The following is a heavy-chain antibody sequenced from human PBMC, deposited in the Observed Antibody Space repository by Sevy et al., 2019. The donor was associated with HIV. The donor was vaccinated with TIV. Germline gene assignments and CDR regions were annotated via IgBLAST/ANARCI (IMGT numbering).Heavy chain of an antibody. CDR2: IIPIFGTA. CDR1: GGTFSSYA. CDR3: SITMVRGVTHNWFDP. V-gene: IGHV1-69*13. D-gene: IGHD3-10*01. Sequence: ASVKVSCKASGGTFSSYAISWVRQAPGEGLEWMGRIIPIFGTANYAQKFQGRVTITADESTSTAYMELSSLRSEDTAVYYCSITMVRGVTHNWFDPWGQGTLVTVSS. J-gene: IGHJ5*02.